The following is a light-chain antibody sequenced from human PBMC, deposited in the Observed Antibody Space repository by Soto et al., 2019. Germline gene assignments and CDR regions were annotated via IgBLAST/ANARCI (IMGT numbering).Light chain of an antibody. CDR1: ESISNW. V-gene: IGKV1-5*01. CDR2: DAS. CDR3: QQYKSYSYT. Sequence: DIQMTQSPSILSASVGDRVAITCRASESISNWVAWYQQKPGKAPKVLIYDASRLQSGVPERFSGSGSGTEFTLTISSLQADDIATYYCQQYKSYSYTFGQGTNLEI. J-gene: IGKJ2*01.